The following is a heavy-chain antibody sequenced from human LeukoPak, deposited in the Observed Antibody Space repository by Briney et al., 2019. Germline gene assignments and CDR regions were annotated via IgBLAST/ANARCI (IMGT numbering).Heavy chain of an antibody. J-gene: IGHJ4*02. Sequence: GESLKISWKGSGYSFTSYWIGWVRQLPGKGLEWVGIIYPGDSDTRYSPSFQGQVTISVDKSISTAYLQWSSLKASDTAMYYCAREYSGSYYWFDYWGQGTLVTVSS. CDR1: GYSFTSYW. D-gene: IGHD1-26*01. V-gene: IGHV5-51*01. CDR2: IYPGDSDT. CDR3: AREYSGSYYWFDY.